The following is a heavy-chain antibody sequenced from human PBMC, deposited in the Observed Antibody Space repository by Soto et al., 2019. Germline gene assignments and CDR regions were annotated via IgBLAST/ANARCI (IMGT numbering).Heavy chain of an antibody. J-gene: IGHJ4*02. CDR2: ISYDGSNK. CDR3: ARESEDLTSNFDY. Sequence: PGGSLRLSCAASGFTFSSYGMHWVRQAPGKGLEWVAVISYDGSNKYYADSVKGRFTVSRDNAKNSVYLEMNSLSAEDTAVYYCARESEDLTSNFDYWGQGTLVTVSS. CDR1: GFTFSSYG. V-gene: IGHV3-30*03.